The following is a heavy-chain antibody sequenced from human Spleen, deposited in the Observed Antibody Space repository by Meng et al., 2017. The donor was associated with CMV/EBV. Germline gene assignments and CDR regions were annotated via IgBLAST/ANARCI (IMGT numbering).Heavy chain of an antibody. D-gene: IGHD1-26*01. CDR2: IKLDGSEK. Sequence: GGSLRLSCAASGFTFSIYWMTWVRQAPGKGLEWVANIKLDGSEKNYVDSVKGRFTISRDNAKNSLYLQMNSLRAEDTAVYYCTRSGSFDYWGQGTLVTVSS. CDR3: TRSGSFDY. V-gene: IGHV3-7*01. CDR1: GFTFSIYW. J-gene: IGHJ4*02.